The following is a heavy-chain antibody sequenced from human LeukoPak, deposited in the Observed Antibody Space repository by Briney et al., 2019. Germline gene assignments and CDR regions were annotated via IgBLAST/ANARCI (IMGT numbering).Heavy chain of an antibody. CDR3: ARDGSGSGDNFDY. Sequence: GGSLRLSCAASGFTFSSYSMNWVRQAPGKGLEWVSSISSSSYIYYADSVKGRFTISRDNAKNSLYLQMNSLRAEDTAAYYCARDGSGSGDNFDYWGQGTLVTVSS. V-gene: IGHV3-21*01. CDR2: ISSSSYI. CDR1: GFTFSSYS. D-gene: IGHD3-10*01. J-gene: IGHJ4*02.